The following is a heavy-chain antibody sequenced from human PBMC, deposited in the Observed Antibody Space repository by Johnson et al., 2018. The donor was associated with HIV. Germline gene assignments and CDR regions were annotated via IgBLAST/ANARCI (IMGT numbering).Heavy chain of an antibody. D-gene: IGHD6-13*01. CDR1: GFTFSSYA. CDR3: ASRSNWYYPVGAFDL. J-gene: IGHJ3*01. V-gene: IGHV3-30*03. Sequence: QVQLVESGGGLVQPGGSLRLSCAASGFTFSSYAMSWVRQTPGKRLEWVAVISYDGTNADYGDSLKGRFTISRDNAKNSLYLQMNSLRAEDTAVYYCASRSNWYYPVGAFDLWGQGTMVTVSS. CDR2: ISYDGTNA.